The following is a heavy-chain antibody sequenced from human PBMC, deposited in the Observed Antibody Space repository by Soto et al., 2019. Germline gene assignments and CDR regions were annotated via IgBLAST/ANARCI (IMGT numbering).Heavy chain of an antibody. V-gene: IGHV4-31*03. J-gene: IGHJ4*02. CDR3: AREGGIVGATAADY. CDR1: GGSISSGGYY. Sequence: QVQLQESGPGLVKPSQTLSLTCTVSGGSISSGGYYWSWIRQHPGKGLEWIGYIYYSGSTYYNPSLKSRGTISVDTTKNQFSLKLSSVTAADTAVYYCAREGGIVGATAADYWGQGTLVTVSS. D-gene: IGHD1-26*01. CDR2: IYYSGST.